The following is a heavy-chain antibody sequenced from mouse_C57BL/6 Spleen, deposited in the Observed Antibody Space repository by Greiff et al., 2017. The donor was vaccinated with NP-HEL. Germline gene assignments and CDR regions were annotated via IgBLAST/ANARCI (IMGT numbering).Heavy chain of an antibody. Sequence: QVTLKESGPGILQSSQTLSLTCSFSGFSLSTSGMGVSWIRQPSGKGLEWLAHIYWDDDKRYNPSLKSRLTISKDTSRNQVFLKITSVDTADTATYYCARSPGTHYFDCWGQGTTLTVSS. CDR1: GFSLSTSGMG. V-gene: IGHV8-12*01. CDR3: ARSPGTHYFDC. D-gene: IGHD4-1*01. CDR2: IYWDDDK. J-gene: IGHJ2*01.